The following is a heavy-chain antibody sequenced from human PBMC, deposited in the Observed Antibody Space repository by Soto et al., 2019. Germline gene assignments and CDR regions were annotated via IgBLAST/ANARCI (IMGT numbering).Heavy chain of an antibody. CDR1: DYTFTSYG. V-gene: IGHV1-18*01. D-gene: IGHD2-15*01. Sequence: ASVKVSCKASDYTFTSYGISWVRQAPGQGLEWMGWISAYNGNTNYAQKLQGRVTMTTDTSTSTAYMELRSLRSDDTAVYYCAGIREYYYGMDVWGQGTTVTVSS. J-gene: IGHJ6*02. CDR2: ISAYNGNT. CDR3: AGIREYYYGMDV.